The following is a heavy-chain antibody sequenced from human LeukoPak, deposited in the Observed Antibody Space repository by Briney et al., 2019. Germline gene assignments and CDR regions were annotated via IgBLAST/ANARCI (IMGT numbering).Heavy chain of an antibody. CDR2: ISSSSSTI. D-gene: IGHD6-13*01. J-gene: IGHJ4*02. CDR3: AREAGDVLRSYSSSWYRRWAGGAFDY. Sequence: PEGFLRLSSAASDFSCTTYSMGWVRRAPGKGLQGVSYISSSSSTIYYADSVKGRFTISRDNAKNSLYLQMNSLRAEDTAGYYCAREAGDVLRSYSSSWYRRWAGGAFDYWGQGTLVTVSS. CDR1: DFSCTTYS. V-gene: IGHV3-48*04.